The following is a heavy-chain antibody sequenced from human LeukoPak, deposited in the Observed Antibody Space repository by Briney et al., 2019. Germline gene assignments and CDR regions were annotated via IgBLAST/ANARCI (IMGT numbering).Heavy chain of an antibody. CDR3: AKEQVYSSGWYTRHANYYGMDV. J-gene: IGHJ6*02. D-gene: IGHD6-19*01. Sequence: PGGSLRLSCAASGFTFSSYAMSWVRQAPGKGLEWVSAISGSGGSTYYADSVKGRFTISRDNSKNTLYLQMNSLRAEDTAVYYCAKEQVYSSGWYTRHANYYGMDVWGQGTTVTVSS. V-gene: IGHV3-23*01. CDR1: GFTFSSYA. CDR2: ISGSGGST.